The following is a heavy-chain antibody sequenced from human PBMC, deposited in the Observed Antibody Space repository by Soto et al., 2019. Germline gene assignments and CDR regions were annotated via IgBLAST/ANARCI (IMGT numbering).Heavy chain of an antibody. CDR2: ISPIIGKA. Sequence: SVKVSCKASGYTFTSYGISWVRQAPGQGLEWMGWISPIIGKANYAQKFQGRVTITADKSTSTAYMELSSLRSEDTAVYYCARGTAMVRGVIISPSYYYYYMDAWGKGTTVTVSS. CDR1: GYTFTSYG. V-gene: IGHV1-69*10. J-gene: IGHJ6*03. D-gene: IGHD3-10*01. CDR3: ARGTAMVRGVIISPSYYYYYMDA.